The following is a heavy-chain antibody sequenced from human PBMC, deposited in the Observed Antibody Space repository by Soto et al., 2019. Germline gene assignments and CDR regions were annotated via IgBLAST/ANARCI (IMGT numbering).Heavy chain of an antibody. V-gene: IGHV3-30*18. CDR3: AKGVSSSWYYFDY. J-gene: IGHJ4*02. D-gene: IGHD6-13*01. CDR1: GFTFSSYG. Sequence: LRLSCAASGFTFSSYGMHWVRQAPGKGLEWVAVISYDGSNKYYADSVKGRFTISRDNSKNTLYLQMNSLRAEDTAVYYCAKGVSSSWYYFDYWGQGTLVTVSS. CDR2: ISYDGSNK.